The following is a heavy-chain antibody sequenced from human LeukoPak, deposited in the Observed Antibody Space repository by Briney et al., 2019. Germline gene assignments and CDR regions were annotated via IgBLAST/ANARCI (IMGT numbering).Heavy chain of an antibody. CDR3: AREGSTPANYYANWFDP. CDR2: INPNSGGT. D-gene: IGHD3-10*01. CDR1: GYTFTGYY. Sequence: GASVKVSCKASGYTFTGYYMHWVRQAPGQGLEWMGWINPNSGGTNYAQKFQGRVTMTRDTSISTAYMELSRLRSDDTAVYYRAREGSTPANYYANWFDPWGQGTLVTVSS. V-gene: IGHV1-2*02. J-gene: IGHJ5*02.